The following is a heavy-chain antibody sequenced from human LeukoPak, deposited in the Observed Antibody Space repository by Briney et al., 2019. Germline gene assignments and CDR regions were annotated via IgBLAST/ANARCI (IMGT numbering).Heavy chain of an antibody. Sequence: SETLSLTCAVYGGSSSGYYWSWIRQPPGKGLEWIGEINHSGSTNYNPSLKSRVTISVDTSKNQFSLKLSSVTAADTAVYYCARVGAAAGTSYWGQGTLDTVSS. V-gene: IGHV4-34*01. CDR2: INHSGST. J-gene: IGHJ4*02. D-gene: IGHD6-13*01. CDR3: ARVGAAAGTSY. CDR1: GGSSSGYY.